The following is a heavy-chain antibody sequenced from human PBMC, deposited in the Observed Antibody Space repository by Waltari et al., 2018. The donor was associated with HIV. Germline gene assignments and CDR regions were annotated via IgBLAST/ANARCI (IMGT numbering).Heavy chain of an antibody. CDR3: ARDSRSYGDYVLNLIDP. J-gene: IGHJ5*02. Sequence: QVQLVQSGAEVKKPGASVKVSCKASGYTFTGYYMHWVRQAPGQGLEWKGRINPNRGGTNYAQKFQGRVTMTRDTSISTAYMELSRLRSDDTAVYYCARDSRSYGDYVLNLIDPWGQGTLVTVSS. V-gene: IGHV1-2*06. D-gene: IGHD4-17*01. CDR2: INPNRGGT. CDR1: GYTFTGYY.